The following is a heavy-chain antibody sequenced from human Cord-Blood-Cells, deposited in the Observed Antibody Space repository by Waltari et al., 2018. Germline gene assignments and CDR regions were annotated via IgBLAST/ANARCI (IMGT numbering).Heavy chain of an antibody. D-gene: IGHD5-12*01. CDR2: ISSSGSTI. V-gene: IGHV3-48*03. J-gene: IGHJ4*02. Sequence: EVQLVESGGGLVQPGGSLRLSCAASGFTFSSYEMNWVRQAPGKGLEWVSYISSSGSTIYYADSVKGRFTISRDNAKNSLYLLMNSLRAEDTAVYYCARGGYSGYDPPYYFDYWGQGTLVTVSS. CDR3: ARGGYSGYDPPYYFDY. CDR1: GFTFSSYE.